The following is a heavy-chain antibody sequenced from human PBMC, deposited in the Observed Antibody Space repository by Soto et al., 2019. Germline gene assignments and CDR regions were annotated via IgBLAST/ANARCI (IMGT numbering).Heavy chain of an antibody. V-gene: IGHV4-31*03. J-gene: IGHJ4*02. CDR2: ISSGGST. CDR3: ARDQCSGGYCYSSY. CDR1: GGSISNSGYY. D-gene: IGHD2-21*02. Sequence: SETLSLTCTVSGGSISNSGYYWSWIRLHPGKGLDWIGFISSGGSTYYDPSLKSRVTISIDTSQNQFSLMLTSVTAADTAVYHCARDQCSGGYCYSSYWGQGTLVTVSS.